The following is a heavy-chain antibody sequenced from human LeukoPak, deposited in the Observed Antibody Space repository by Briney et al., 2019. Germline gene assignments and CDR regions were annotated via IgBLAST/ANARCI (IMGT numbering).Heavy chain of an antibody. CDR3: ARGRPDEYCSGGSCYNLDY. CDR1: GYTFTSYY. D-gene: IGHD2-15*01. J-gene: IGHJ4*02. CDR2: INPSGGST. Sequence: ASVKVSCKASGYTFTSYYTHWVRQAPGQGLEWMGIINPSGGSTSYAQKFQGRVTMTRDTSTSTVYMELSSLRSEDTAVYYCARGRPDEYCSGGSCYNLDYWGQGTLVTVSS. V-gene: IGHV1-46*01.